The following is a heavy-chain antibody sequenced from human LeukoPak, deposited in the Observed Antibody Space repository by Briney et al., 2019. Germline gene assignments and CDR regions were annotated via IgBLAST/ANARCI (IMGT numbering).Heavy chain of an antibody. V-gene: IGHV3-11*01. Sequence: GGPLRLFCAASGFTFSDYYMRWIRQAPGEGLEWVSYISSSGSNIYSAASVKGRFTISRDNAKNSLYLQINSLRAEDTAVYYCARDELERHAFDIWGQGTMVTVSS. J-gene: IGHJ3*02. CDR2: ISSSGSNI. CDR1: GFTFSDYY. D-gene: IGHD1-1*01. CDR3: ARDELERHAFDI.